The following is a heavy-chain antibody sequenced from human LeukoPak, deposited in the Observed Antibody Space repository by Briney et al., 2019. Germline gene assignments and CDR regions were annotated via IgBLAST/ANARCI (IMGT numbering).Heavy chain of an antibody. V-gene: IGHV4-34*01. J-gene: IGHJ4*02. D-gene: IGHD1-26*01. Sequence: PSETLSLTCAVYGGSFSGYYWSWIRQPPGKGLEWIGEINHSGSTNYNPSLKSRVTISGDTSKNQFSLKLSSVTAPDTAVYYCAREEPQKYYFDYWGQGTLVTVSS. CDR2: INHSGST. CDR1: GGSFSGYY. CDR3: AREEPQKYYFDY.